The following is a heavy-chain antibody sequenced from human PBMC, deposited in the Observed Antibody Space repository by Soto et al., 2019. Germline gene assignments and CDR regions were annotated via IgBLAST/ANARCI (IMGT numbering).Heavy chain of an antibody. J-gene: IGHJ4*02. CDR3: ASEGGFGSGSYYGASVQ. CDR2: INAGNGNT. V-gene: IGHV1-3*01. Sequence: ASVKVSCKASGYTFTSYAMHWVRQAPGQRLEWMGWINAGNGNTKYSQKFQDRATITRDTSASTAYMELSSLRSEDTGVYYCASEGGFGSGSYYGASVQWGQGTLVTVSS. CDR1: GYTFTSYA. D-gene: IGHD3-10*01.